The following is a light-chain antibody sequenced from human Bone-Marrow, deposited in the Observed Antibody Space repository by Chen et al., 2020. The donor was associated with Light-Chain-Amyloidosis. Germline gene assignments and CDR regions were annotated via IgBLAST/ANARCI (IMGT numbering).Light chain of an antibody. CDR3: VAWDDSLNGPM. V-gene: IGLV1-44*01. CDR1: ISNIGSNS. CDR2: NND. Sequence: QSVLTQPPSSSGTPRHRVTISCSGGISNIGSNSVNWHQQLPGTASRLLIYNNDRRPSGVPDHFSGSESGTSASLAISGLQSEDEADYYCVAWDDSLNGPMFGGGTKLTVL. J-gene: IGLJ3*02.